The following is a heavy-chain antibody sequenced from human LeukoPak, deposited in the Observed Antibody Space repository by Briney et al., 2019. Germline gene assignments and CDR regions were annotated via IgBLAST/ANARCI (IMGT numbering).Heavy chain of an antibody. J-gene: IGHJ4*02. CDR1: GYTFNNHY. D-gene: IGHD6-19*01. CDR2: INPSGGST. Sequence: GASVKVSCKASGYTFNNHYMDWVRQAPGQWLEWMGVINPSGGSTSYAQKFQGRVTMTRDTSTRTVYMEVNSLRSEDTAVYYCARQGTYSSAIGMGYWGQGTLVTVSS. CDR3: ARQGTYSSAIGMGY. V-gene: IGHV1-46*02.